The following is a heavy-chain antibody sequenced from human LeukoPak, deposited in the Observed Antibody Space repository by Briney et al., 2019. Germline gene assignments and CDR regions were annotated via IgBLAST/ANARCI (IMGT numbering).Heavy chain of an antibody. D-gene: IGHD2-2*02. V-gene: IGHV5-51*01. CDR3: ARGPYAYTSSATLGSYNWFDP. CDR2: IYPGDSHT. J-gene: IGHJ5*02. Sequence: SVQSLKTSGKGSECSFPEYWIGWVGQMPGKDQEWMGIIYPGDSHTRYSPSFQDQVTISVDKSISTAYLQWSSLKASDTAMYYCARGPYAYTSSATLGSYNWFDPWGQGSLVTVSS. CDR1: ECSFPEYW.